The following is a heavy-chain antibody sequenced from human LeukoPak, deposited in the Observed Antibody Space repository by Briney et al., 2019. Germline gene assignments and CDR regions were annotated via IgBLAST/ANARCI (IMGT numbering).Heavy chain of an antibody. J-gene: IGHJ4*02. CDR2: IKDKSDGGTT. D-gene: IGHD4-17*01. Sequence: PGGSLRLSCAAYEFTFSDAWMSWVRQAPGKGLEWVGRIKDKSDGGTTDYAAPVKGRFTISRDDSKNTLYLQMNSLKTEDTAVYYCTADYGDLYYFDYWGQGTLVTVSS. V-gene: IGHV3-15*01. CDR3: TADYGDLYYFDY. CDR1: EFTFSDAW.